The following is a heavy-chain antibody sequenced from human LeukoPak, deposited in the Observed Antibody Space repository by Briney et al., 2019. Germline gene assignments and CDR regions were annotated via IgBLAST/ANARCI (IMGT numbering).Heavy chain of an antibody. CDR2: INPNNGGT. D-gene: IGHD4/OR15-4a*01. CDR3: ARDLRRSYGAYADY. CDR1: GYTFTSYY. Sequence: GASVKVSCKASGYTFTSYYMHWVRQAPGQGLEWMGRINPNNGGTNYAQKFQGRVTMTRDTSINTAYMELSGLRSDDTAVYYCARDLRRSYGAYADYWGQGTLVTVSS. V-gene: IGHV1-2*06. J-gene: IGHJ4*02.